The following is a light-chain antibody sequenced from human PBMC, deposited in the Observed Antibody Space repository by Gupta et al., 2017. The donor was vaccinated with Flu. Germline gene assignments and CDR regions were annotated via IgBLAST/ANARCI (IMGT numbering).Light chain of an antibody. J-gene: IGKJ2*01. CDR2: LGS. V-gene: IGKV2-28*01. CDR1: QSLLHSNGYNY. Sequence: DIVMTQSPLSLPVTPGEPASISCRSSQSLLHSNGYNYLDWYLQKPGQSPQLLIYLGSNRASGVPDRFSGSGSGTDFTLKISRVEAEDVGVYFCRQALQTPHIFGQGTKMEIK. CDR3: RQALQTPHI.